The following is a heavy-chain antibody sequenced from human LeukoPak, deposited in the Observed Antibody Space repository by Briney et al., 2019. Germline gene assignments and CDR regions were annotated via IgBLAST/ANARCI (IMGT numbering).Heavy chain of an antibody. CDR1: GVSISSYY. Sequence: ASETLSLTCTVSGVSISSYYWSWIRQPPGKGLELIGYIYYSGSTNYNPFLKSRVTISIDTSKNQLSLKLSSVTAADTAVYYCARFSVAAAGTGWFDPWGQGTLVTVSA. J-gene: IGHJ5*02. CDR3: ARFSVAAAGTGWFDP. V-gene: IGHV4-59*01. D-gene: IGHD6-13*01. CDR2: IYYSGST.